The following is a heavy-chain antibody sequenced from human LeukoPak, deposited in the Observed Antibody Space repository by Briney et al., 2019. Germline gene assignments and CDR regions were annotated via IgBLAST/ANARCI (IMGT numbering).Heavy chain of an antibody. V-gene: IGHV3-53*04. CDR1: GFTISSNY. D-gene: IGHD6-13*01. Sequence: GGSLTLSCAASGFTISSNYMSWVRQAPGKGLEWVSVIYSGGSTYYAHSLKGRFTISRHNSKNTLSLQMNSLRAEDTAVYYCAGSSSWWYCYYGMDFWGQGTTVTVSS. CDR2: IYSGGST. CDR3: AGSSSWWYCYYGMDF. J-gene: IGHJ6*02.